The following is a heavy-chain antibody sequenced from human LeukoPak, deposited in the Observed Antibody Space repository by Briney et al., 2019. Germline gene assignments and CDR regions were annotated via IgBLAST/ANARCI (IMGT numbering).Heavy chain of an antibody. Sequence: GGTLTLTCTASGVTFSNAWLSWVRQATGMAAEGVSYISSSSSTIYYADSVKGRFTISRDNAKNSLYLQMNSLRAEDTAVYYCAREDSSSALFDYWGQGTLVTVSS. CDR2: ISSSSSTI. V-gene: IGHV3-48*04. CDR1: GVTFSNAW. D-gene: IGHD6-6*01. J-gene: IGHJ4*02. CDR3: AREDSSSALFDY.